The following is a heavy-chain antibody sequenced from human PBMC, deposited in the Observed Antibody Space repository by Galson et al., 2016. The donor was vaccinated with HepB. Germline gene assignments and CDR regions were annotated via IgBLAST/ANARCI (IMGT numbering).Heavy chain of an antibody. CDR3: ARNRHCSGGSCYGA. D-gene: IGHD2-15*01. CDR1: GFTFGSYS. V-gene: IGHV3-23*01. CDR2: ITGNGAKR. J-gene: IGHJ5*02. Sequence: SLRLSCAASGFTFGSYSMSWVRQAPGKGLEWVSTITGNGAKRYYAGSVKGRFTVSIDSSKNTLYLQMNSLRAEDTAVYYCARNRHCSGGSCYGAWGQGTLVTVSS.